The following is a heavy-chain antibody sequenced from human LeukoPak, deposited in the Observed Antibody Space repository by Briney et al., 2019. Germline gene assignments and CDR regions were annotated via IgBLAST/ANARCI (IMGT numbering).Heavy chain of an antibody. D-gene: IGHD3-16*01. CDR1: GFIFSTYD. Sequence: GSLRLSCAASGFIFSTYDMHWVRQATGKGLEWVSAIGSAGDTYYPGSVKGRFTISRENARNSLFLQMNSLRAGDTAVYYCARGLEGGFDYWGQGTLVTVSS. V-gene: IGHV3-13*01. J-gene: IGHJ4*02. CDR2: IGSAGDT. CDR3: ARGLEGGFDY.